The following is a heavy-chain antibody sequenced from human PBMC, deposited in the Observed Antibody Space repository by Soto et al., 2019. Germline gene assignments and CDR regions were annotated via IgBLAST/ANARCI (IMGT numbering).Heavy chain of an antibody. V-gene: IGHV3-15*07. J-gene: IGHJ4*02. Sequence: PGGSLRLSCAASGFTFSNAWMNWVRQAPGKGLEWVGRIKSKTDGGTTDYAAPVKGRFTISRDDSKNTLYLQMNSLKTEDTAVYYCTTDRRSYGYLALHRPFDYWGQGTLVTVSS. CDR2: IKSKTDGGTT. D-gene: IGHD5-18*01. CDR3: TTDRRSYGYLALHRPFDY. CDR1: GFTFSNAW.